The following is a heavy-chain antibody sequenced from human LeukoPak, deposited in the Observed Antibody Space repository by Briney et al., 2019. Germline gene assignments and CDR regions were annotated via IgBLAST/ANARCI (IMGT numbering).Heavy chain of an antibody. Sequence: PGRSLRLSCAASGLIASNKYMSWVRQAPGKGLEWVSTIRSDGTTDYADSVKGRFTISRDDSKNTLYLQMNSLRVEDTAVYSCARRRGGYGEGELDYWGQGTLVTVSS. CDR1: GLIASNKY. CDR2: IRSDGTT. D-gene: IGHD4-17*01. V-gene: IGHV3-66*04. CDR3: ARRRGGYGEGELDY. J-gene: IGHJ4*02.